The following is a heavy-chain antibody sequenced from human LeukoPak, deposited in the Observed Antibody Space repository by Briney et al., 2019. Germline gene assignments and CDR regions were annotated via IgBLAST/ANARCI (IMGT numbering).Heavy chain of an antibody. V-gene: IGHV4-34*01. D-gene: IGHD3-9*01. CDR2: INHSGST. Sequence: SETLSLTCAVYGGSFSGYYWSWIRQPPGKGLEWIGEINHSGSTNYNPSLKSRVTISVDTSKNQFSLKLSSVTAADTAVYYCARRGGRYYDILTGYRFDYWGQGTLVTVSS. CDR3: ARRGGRYYDILTGYRFDY. CDR1: GGSFSGYY. J-gene: IGHJ4*02.